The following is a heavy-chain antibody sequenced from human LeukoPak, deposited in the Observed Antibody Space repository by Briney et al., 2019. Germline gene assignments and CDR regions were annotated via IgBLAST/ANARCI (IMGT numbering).Heavy chain of an antibody. V-gene: IGHV4-34*01. Sequence: GSLRLSCTASGFTFGDYAMSWIRQPPGKGLEWIGEINHSGSTNYNPSLKSRVTISVDTSKNQFSLKLSSVTAADTAVYYCARGVIVVVPAATVHFDYWGQGTLVTVSS. CDR3: ARGVIVVVPAATVHFDY. CDR1: GFTFGDYA. CDR2: INHSGST. J-gene: IGHJ4*02. D-gene: IGHD2-2*01.